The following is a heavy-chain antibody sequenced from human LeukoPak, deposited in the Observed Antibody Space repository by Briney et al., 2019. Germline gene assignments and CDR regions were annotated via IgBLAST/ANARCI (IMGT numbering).Heavy chain of an antibody. CDR1: GYTFTSYG. CDR2: ISAYNGNT. CDR3: ARDSLLLWFGEGFDP. Sequence: GASVKVSCKASGYTFTSYGISWVRQAPGQGLEWMGWISAYNGNTNYAQKLQGRVTMTTDTSTSTAYMELRSLRSDDTAVYYCARDSLLLWFGEGFDPWGQGTLVTVSS. D-gene: IGHD3-10*01. J-gene: IGHJ5*02. V-gene: IGHV1-18*01.